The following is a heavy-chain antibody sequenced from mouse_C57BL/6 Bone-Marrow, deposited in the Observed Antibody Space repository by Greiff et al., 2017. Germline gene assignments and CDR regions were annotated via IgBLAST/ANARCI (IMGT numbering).Heavy chain of an antibody. CDR3: ARHVVGGLSY. V-gene: IGHV5-12*01. D-gene: IGHD1-1*02. J-gene: IGHJ3*01. CDR1: GFTFSDYY. Sequence: EVQLQESGGGLVQPGGSLKLSCAASGFTFSDYYMYWVRQTPEKRLEWVAYISNGGGSTYYPDTVKGRFTISRDNAKNTLYLQMSRLKSEDTAMYFCARHVVGGLSYWGQKTLVTVSA. CDR2: ISNGGGST.